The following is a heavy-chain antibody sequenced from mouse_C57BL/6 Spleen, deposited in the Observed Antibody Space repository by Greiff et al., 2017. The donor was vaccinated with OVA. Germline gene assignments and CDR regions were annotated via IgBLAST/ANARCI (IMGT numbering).Heavy chain of an antibody. D-gene: IGHD2-1*01. J-gene: IGHJ3*01. CDR3: ARYGNPFAY. Sequence: EVQLQESGAELVKPGASVKLSCTASGFNITDYYMHWVKQRTEQGLEWIGRIDPEDGVTKYAPKFQGKATITADTSSNTAYLQLSSLTSEDTAGYYCARYGNPFAYWGQGTLVTVSA. CDR1: GFNITDYY. V-gene: IGHV14-2*01. CDR2: IDPEDGVT.